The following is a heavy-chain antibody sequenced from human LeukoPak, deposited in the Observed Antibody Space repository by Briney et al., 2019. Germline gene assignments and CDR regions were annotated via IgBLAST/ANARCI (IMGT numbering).Heavy chain of an antibody. Sequence: AGGSLRLSCAASGFTFSSYAMSWVRQAPGKGLEWVSAISGSGGSTYYADSVKGRFTISRDNSKNTLYLQMNSLRAEDTAVYYCARSYYDILTGYYSDAFGIWGQGTMVTVSS. CDR2: ISGSGGST. CDR3: ARSYYDILTGYYSDAFGI. D-gene: IGHD3-9*01. CDR1: GFTFSSYA. V-gene: IGHV3-23*01. J-gene: IGHJ3*02.